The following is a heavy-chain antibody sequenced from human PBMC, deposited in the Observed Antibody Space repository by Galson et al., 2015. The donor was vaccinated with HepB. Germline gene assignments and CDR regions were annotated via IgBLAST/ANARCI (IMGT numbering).Heavy chain of an antibody. CDR1: GFTVSSNY. CDR3: AREATGGYHFDY. CDR2: ISSGGST. D-gene: IGHD2-8*02. Sequence: SLRLSCAASGFTVSSNYMNWVRQAPGEGLEWVSVISSGGSTYYADSVKGRFTISRDNSKNTLYLQVNGLRAEDTAIYYCAREATGGYHFDYWGQGTLVTVSS. V-gene: IGHV3-53*01. J-gene: IGHJ4*02.